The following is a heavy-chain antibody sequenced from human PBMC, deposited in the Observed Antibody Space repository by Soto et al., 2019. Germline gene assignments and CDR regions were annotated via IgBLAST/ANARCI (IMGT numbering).Heavy chain of an antibody. J-gene: IGHJ3*02. Sequence: GASVKVSCKASGYTFTSYAMHWVRQAPGQRLEWMGWINAGNGNTKYSQKFQGRVTITRDTSTDTAYMELSSLRSEDTAVYYCATGAIVVRGVIIRSDAFDIWGQGTMVTVSS. D-gene: IGHD3-10*01. CDR3: ATGAIVVRGVIIRSDAFDI. CDR1: GYTFTSYA. CDR2: INAGNGNT. V-gene: IGHV1-3*01.